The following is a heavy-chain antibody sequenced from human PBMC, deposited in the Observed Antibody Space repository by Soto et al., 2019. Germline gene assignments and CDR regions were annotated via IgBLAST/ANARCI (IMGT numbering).Heavy chain of an antibody. D-gene: IGHD1-26*01. CDR2: IYYSG. Sequence: SETLSLTCTVSGGSVSSGSYYWSWIRQPPGKGLEWIGYIYYSGNYNPSLKSRVTISVDTSKNQFSLKLRTVTAADTAVYYCARGYGRGATTNTLDYWGKEPLVT. V-gene: IGHV4-61*01. CDR3: ARGYGRGATTNTLDY. J-gene: IGHJ4*02. CDR1: GGSVSSGSYY.